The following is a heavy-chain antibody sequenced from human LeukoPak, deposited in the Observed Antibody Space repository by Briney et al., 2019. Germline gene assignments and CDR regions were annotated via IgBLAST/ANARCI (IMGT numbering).Heavy chain of an antibody. CDR3: AKDWLSSGWYYFDY. CDR2: ISGSGGST. D-gene: IGHD6-19*01. V-gene: IGHV3-23*01. CDR1: GSTFSSYA. Sequence: PGGSLRLSCAASGSTFSSYAMSWVRQAPGKGLEWVSAISGSGGSTYYADSVKGRFTISRDNSKNTLYLQMNSLRAEDTAVYYCAKDWLSSGWYYFDYWGQGTLVTVSS. J-gene: IGHJ4*02.